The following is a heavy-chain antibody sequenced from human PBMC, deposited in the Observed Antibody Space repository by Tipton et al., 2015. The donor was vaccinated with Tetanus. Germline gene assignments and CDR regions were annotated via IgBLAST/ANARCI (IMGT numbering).Heavy chain of an antibody. Sequence: SLRLSCAASGFSFNSYAMSWVRQAPGKGLEWVSGILAGGGSTYYADSVKCRFTMSRDNSQDTVSLQMNNLRADDTAVYYCAKAWGAAVTLDYWGQGTLVTVSS. J-gene: IGHJ4*02. CDR3: AKAWGAAVTLDY. V-gene: IGHV3-23*01. D-gene: IGHD6-25*01. CDR2: ILAGGGST. CDR1: GFSFNSYA.